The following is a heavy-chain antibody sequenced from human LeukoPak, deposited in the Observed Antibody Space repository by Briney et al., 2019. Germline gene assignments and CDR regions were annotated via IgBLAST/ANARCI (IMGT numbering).Heavy chain of an antibody. V-gene: IGHV5-51*01. CDR3: ARPTSVYRRDAFDL. Sequence: GESLKISCKVSGYNFGTYWIAWVRQMPGKGLEWMGIIFPSDSDTRYSPSFQGQVTMSVDRSINTAYLQWSALKASDTAMYFCARPTSVYRRDAFDLWGQGTLVIVSS. D-gene: IGHD5/OR15-5a*01. J-gene: IGHJ3*01. CDR1: GYNFGTYW. CDR2: IFPSDSDT.